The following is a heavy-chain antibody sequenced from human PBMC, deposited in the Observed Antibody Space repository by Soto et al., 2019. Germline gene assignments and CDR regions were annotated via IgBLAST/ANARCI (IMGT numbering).Heavy chain of an antibody. CDR1: GYSFTSYW. J-gene: IGHJ5*02. CDR3: ERNEMSSPHAT. V-gene: IGHV5-10-1*01. Sequence: GESLKISCKGSGYSFTSYWISWVRQMPGKGLEWMGRIDPSDSYTNYSPSFQGHVTISVDKSINTAYLQWSSLKTSDTAMYYCERNEMSSPHATWGQGTLVTVSA. CDR2: IDPSDSYT.